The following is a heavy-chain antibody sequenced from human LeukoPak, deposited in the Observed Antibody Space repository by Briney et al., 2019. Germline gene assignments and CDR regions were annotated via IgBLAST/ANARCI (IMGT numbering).Heavy chain of an antibody. CDR1: GFTFSDHY. CDR3: ARVQFAPGSYYFDY. J-gene: IGHJ4*02. V-gene: IGHV3-72*01. Sequence: QSGGSLRLSCAASGFTFSDHYMDWVRQAPGKGLEWVGRSRHKAKSYTTEYAASVKGRFSISRDDSKNSVYLQMNSLRSGDTAVYYCARVQFAPGSYYFDYWGRGTLVTVSS. CDR2: SRHKAKSYTT. D-gene: IGHD5-24*01.